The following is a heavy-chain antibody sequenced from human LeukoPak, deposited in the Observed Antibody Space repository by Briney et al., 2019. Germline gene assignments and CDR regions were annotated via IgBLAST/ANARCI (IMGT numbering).Heavy chain of an antibody. CDR1: GYTLTELS. CDR2: FDPKDGET. Sequence: ASVKVSCKVSGYTLTELSIHWVRQAPGKGLEWMGGFDPKDGETIYAQKFQGRVTMTRDTSITTAYMELPSLTSDDTAVYYCARGYSSPVPNFDYWGQGTLVTVSS. V-gene: IGHV1-24*01. D-gene: IGHD6-13*01. J-gene: IGHJ4*02. CDR3: ARGYSSPVPNFDY.